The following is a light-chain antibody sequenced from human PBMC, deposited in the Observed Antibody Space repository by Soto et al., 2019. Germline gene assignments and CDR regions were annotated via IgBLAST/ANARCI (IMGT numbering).Light chain of an antibody. J-gene: IGKJ1*01. CDR3: QQYNNWPPWT. CDR1: QSVSSN. V-gene: IGKV3-15*01. Sequence: EIVMTQSPATLSVSPGERATLSCRASQSVSSNLAWYQHKPGQAPRLLIYGASNRATGIPARFSGSGSGTEFTLTISSLQYEDFAVYYCQQYNNWPPWTFGQGTKVEIK. CDR2: GAS.